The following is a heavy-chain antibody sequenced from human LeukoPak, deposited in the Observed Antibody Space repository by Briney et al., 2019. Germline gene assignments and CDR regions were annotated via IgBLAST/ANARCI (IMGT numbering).Heavy chain of an antibody. CDR1: GYSISSGYY. D-gene: IGHD6-13*01. Sequence: SETLSLTCTVSGYSISSGYYWGWIRQPPGKGLEWIGSIYHSGSTYYNPSLKSRVTISVDTSKNQFSLKLSSVTAADTAVYYCARGISSSSWGQGTLVTVSS. CDR2: IYHSGST. CDR3: ARGISSSS. J-gene: IGHJ4*02. V-gene: IGHV4-38-2*02.